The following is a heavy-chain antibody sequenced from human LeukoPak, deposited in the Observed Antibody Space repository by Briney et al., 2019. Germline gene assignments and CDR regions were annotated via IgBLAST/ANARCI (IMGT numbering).Heavy chain of an antibody. J-gene: IGHJ4*02. CDR1: GCTFSRYA. CDR3: ARAFCSGATCYSMDY. CDR2: ISSDGSNK. D-gene: IGHD2-15*01. Sequence: GGSLRLSCAASGCTFSRYAMHWVRLAPGKGLEWVAVISSDGSNKYYADSVKGRFTISRDNAKNTLYLQMNSLRAEDTAVYYCARAFCSGATCYSMDYWGQGTLVTVSS. V-gene: IGHV3-30*04.